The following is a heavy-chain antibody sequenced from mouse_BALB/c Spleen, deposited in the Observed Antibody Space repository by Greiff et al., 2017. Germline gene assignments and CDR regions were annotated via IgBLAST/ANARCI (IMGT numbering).Heavy chain of an antibody. CDR3: AAYYGNNDDY. Sequence: EVHLVESGPELVKPGASVKVSCKASGYAFTSYNMYWVKQSHGKSLEWIGYIDPYNGGTSYNQKFKGKATLTVDKSSSTAYMHLNSLTSEDSAVYYCAAYYGNNDDYWGQGTTLTVSS. CDR2: IDPYNGGT. V-gene: IGHV1S135*01. CDR1: GYAFTSYN. D-gene: IGHD2-10*01. J-gene: IGHJ2*01.